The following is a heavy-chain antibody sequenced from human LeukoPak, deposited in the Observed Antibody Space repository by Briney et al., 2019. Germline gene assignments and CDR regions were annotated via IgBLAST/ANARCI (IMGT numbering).Heavy chain of an antibody. CDR3: ARQGEGSSSWY. D-gene: IGHD6-13*01. J-gene: IGHJ4*02. CDR2: IYYGGST. CDR1: GGSISSSSYY. V-gene: IGHV4-39*01. Sequence: SETLSLTCTVSGGSISSSSYYWGWIRQPPGKGLEWIGSIYYGGSTYYNPSLKSRVTISVDTSKNQFSLKPSSVTAADTAVYYCARQGEGSSSWYWGQGTLVTVSS.